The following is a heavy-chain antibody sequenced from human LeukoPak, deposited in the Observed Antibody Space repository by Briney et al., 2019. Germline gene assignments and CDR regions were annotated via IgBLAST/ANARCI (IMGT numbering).Heavy chain of an antibody. CDR3: ARDRAYYYDSSGYLADY. J-gene: IGHJ4*02. V-gene: IGHV1-18*01. D-gene: IGHD3-22*01. CDR2: ISAYNGST. Sequence: GASVKVSCKASGYTFTSYGISWVRQAPGQGLEWMGWISAYNGSTNYAQKPQGRVTMTTDTSTSTAYMELRSLRSDDTAVYYCARDRAYYYDSSGYLADYWGQGTLVTVSS. CDR1: GYTFTSYG.